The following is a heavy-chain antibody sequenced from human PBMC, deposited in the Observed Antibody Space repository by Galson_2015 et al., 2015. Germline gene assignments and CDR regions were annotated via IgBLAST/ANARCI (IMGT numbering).Heavy chain of an antibody. CDR3: ARERRSGSTNPHLDY. V-gene: IGHV4-31*03. J-gene: IGHJ4*02. D-gene: IGHD3-10*01. Sequence: LSLTCIVSGGSINGASYYWSWIRQHPGQGLEWIGYIYNTGDTYYNPSLKSRLTISVDTSKSQFSLKLSSVTAADTAVYYCARERRSGSTNPHLDYWGQGTLVTVSS. CDR2: IYNTGDT. CDR1: GGSINGASYY.